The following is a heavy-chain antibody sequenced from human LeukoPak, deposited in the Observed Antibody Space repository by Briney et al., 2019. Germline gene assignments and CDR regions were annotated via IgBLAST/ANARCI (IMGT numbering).Heavy chain of an antibody. Sequence: GGSLRLYCAASGCTFSSYAIHWVRQAPGKGLEWVAVISYDGSNKNYADSVKGRFTISRDNSKNTLYLQMNSLRAEDTAVYYCAGDGAAAGAFDIWGQGTMVTVSS. CDR3: AGDGAAAGAFDI. V-gene: IGHV3-30*04. CDR1: GCTFSSYA. CDR2: ISYDGSNK. J-gene: IGHJ3*02. D-gene: IGHD6-13*01.